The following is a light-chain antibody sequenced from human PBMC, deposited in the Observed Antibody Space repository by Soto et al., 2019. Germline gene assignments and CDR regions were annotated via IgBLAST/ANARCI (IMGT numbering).Light chain of an antibody. Sequence: QSVLTQPASVSGSPGQSMTISCTGTVSDVGGYDSVSWYQQHPGRAPKLSIYGVNNRPSWVCNRFSASNSADTASLTISALPAVDEANSYCCSYTSSTSNVFGCGTKGPVL. CDR3: CSYTSSTSNV. V-gene: IGLV2-14*03. J-gene: IGLJ1*01. CDR2: GVN. CDR1: VSDVGGYDS.